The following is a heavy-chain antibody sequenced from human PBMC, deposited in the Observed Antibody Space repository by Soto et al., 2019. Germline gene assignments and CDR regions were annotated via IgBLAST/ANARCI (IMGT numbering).Heavy chain of an antibody. J-gene: IGHJ6*02. Sequence: EVQLLESGEGLVQPGGSLRLSCAASGFTFSSYAMSWVRQAPGKGLEWVSAISGSGGSTYYADSVKGRFTISRDNSKNTLYLQMNSLRAEDTAVYYCAKDYILAAAGTMYYYYGMDVWGQGTTVTVSS. CDR2: ISGSGGST. D-gene: IGHD6-13*01. CDR3: AKDYILAAAGTMYYYYGMDV. V-gene: IGHV3-23*01. CDR1: GFTFSSYA.